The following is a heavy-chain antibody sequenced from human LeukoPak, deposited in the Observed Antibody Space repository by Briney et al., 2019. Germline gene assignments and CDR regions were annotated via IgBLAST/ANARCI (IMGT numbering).Heavy chain of an antibody. J-gene: IGHJ4*02. D-gene: IGHD6-19*01. V-gene: IGHV4-59*01. CDR2: IYYSGST. Sequence: PSETLSLTCTVSGGSISSYYWSWIRQPPGKGLEWIGYIYYSGSTNYNPSLKSRVTISVDTSKNQFSLKLSSVTAADTAVYYCARDLGYSGGRGFDYWGQGTLVTVSS. CDR1: GGSISSYY. CDR3: ARDLGYSGGRGFDY.